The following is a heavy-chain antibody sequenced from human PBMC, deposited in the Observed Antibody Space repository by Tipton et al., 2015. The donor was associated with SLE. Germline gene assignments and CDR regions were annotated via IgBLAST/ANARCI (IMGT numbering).Heavy chain of an antibody. J-gene: IGHJ6*02. CDR2: ISSSDTTI. Sequence: GSLRLSCAASGFAFSSHAMSWVRQAPGKGLEWVSYISSSDTTIHFADSVKGRFTISRDNVKNSVYLQMNSLRAEDTAVYYCAREETNYYGSGSYYIARGMDVWGQGTAVTVSS. CDR3: AREETNYYGSGSYYIARGMDV. CDR1: GFAFSSHA. D-gene: IGHD3-10*01. V-gene: IGHV3-48*03.